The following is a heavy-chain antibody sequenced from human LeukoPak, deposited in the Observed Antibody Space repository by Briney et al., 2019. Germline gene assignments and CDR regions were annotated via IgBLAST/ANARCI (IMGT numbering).Heavy chain of an antibody. CDR3: ARAVAASNLIDY. CDR2: IYYSGST. V-gene: IGHV4-59*01. CDR1: GGSISSYY. D-gene: IGHD6-13*01. Sequence: SETLSLTCTVSGGSISSYYWSWIRQPPGKGLEWIGYIYYSGSTNYNPSLKSRVTISVDTSKNQFSLKLSSVTAADTAVYCCARAVAASNLIDYWGQGTLVTVSS. J-gene: IGHJ4*02.